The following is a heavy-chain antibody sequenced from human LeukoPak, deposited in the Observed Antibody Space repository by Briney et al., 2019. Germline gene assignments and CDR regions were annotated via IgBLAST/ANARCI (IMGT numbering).Heavy chain of an antibody. CDR3: ARGWMYGKDTAIAYYYYYGMDV. J-gene: IGHJ6*04. V-gene: IGHV1-69*13. Sequence: GASVKVSCKASGGTFSSYAISWVRQAPGQGLEWMGGIIPIFGTANYAQKFQGRVTITADESTSTAYMELSSLRSEDTAVYYCARGWMYGKDTAIAYYYYYGMDVWGKGTTVTVSS. D-gene: IGHD5-18*01. CDR2: IIPIFGTA. CDR1: GGTFSSYA.